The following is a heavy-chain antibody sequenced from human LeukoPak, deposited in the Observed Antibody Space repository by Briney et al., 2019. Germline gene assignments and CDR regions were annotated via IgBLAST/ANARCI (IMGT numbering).Heavy chain of an antibody. J-gene: IGHJ4*02. CDR2: ISGSGGST. CDR1: GFTFRSYA. D-gene: IGHD3-22*01. CDR3: AKGREPYYDTSVIDY. Sequence: PGGSLRLSCAASGFTFRSYAMSWVRQAPGKGLEWVSRISGSGGSTYYADSVKGRFTISRDNSKNTLYLQMSSLRAEDTAVYYCAKGREPYYDTSVIDYWGQGTLVTVSS. V-gene: IGHV3-23*01.